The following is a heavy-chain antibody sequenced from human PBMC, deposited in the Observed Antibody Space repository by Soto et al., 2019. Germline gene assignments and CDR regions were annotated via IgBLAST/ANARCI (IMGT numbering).Heavy chain of an antibody. CDR2: VSYDGSKK. CDR3: AKDPSFGSSWYRGDY. V-gene: IGHV3-30*18. Sequence: ESGGGVVQPGRSLRLSCAASGFTFSSYGMNWVRQAPGKGLEWVAGVSYDGSKKYYADTVKGRFTISRDNSKNTLYLQMNSLRAEDTAVYYCAKDPSFGSSWYRGDYWGQGTLVTVSS. CDR1: GFTFSSYG. D-gene: IGHD6-13*01. J-gene: IGHJ4*02.